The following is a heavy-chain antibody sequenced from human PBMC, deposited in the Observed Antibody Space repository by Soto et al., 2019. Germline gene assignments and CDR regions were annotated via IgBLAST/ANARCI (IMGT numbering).Heavy chain of an antibody. J-gene: IGHJ3*02. CDR1: GFTFRSYF. D-gene: IGHD3-22*01. V-gene: IGHV3-33*01. Sequence: PGGSLRVSCAASGFTFRSYFMHWVRQAPGKGLEWVAVIWYGGSNKYYADSVKGRFTISRDNSKNTLYLQMNSLRDEDTAVYYCARVGGYYYDSSGYYRGAAGAFDIWGQGTMVTVSS. CDR3: ARVGGYYYDSSGYYRGAAGAFDI. CDR2: IWYGGSNK.